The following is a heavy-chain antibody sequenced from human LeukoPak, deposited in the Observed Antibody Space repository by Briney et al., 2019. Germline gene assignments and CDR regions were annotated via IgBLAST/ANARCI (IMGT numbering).Heavy chain of an antibody. V-gene: IGHV4-59*01. CDR2: IYYSGTT. CDR3: ARNHGGWFDS. Sequence: SETLSLICTVSGGSLRNFYWSWIRQPPGKGLEWIGYIYYSGTTKYNPSLKSRVTISVDTSKNQFSLKLNSVTAADTAAYYCARNHGGWFDSWGQGTLVTVSS. CDR1: GGSLRNFY. J-gene: IGHJ5*01. D-gene: IGHD4-23*01.